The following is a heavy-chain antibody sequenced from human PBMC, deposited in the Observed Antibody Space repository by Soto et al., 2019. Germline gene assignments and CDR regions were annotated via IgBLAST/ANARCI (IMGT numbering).Heavy chain of an antibody. CDR1: GGSVRGDY. Sequence: SETLSLTCTVSGGSVRGDYWSWIRQTPGKGLEWIGYVYDNGRTSYNPSLQSRLTMSEDTSKNRFSLTLTSVTAADTAVYYCARDRSRNLDVWGKGTTVTVSS. CDR2: VYDNGRT. V-gene: IGHV4-59*02. J-gene: IGHJ6*04. CDR3: ARDRSRNLDV.